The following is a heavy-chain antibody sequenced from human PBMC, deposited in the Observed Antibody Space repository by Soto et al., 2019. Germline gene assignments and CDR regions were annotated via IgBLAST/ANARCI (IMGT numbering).Heavy chain of an antibody. V-gene: IGHV4-59*01. D-gene: IGHD3-10*01. CDR1: GGSISSYY. J-gene: IGHJ4*01. CDR3: ARDRGHLY. Sequence: GPGPGPPSETLSLTCTVSGGSISSYYWSWIRQPPXKGXXXSXHXXXXXXXXXXXXLKSRVTISVDTSKNQFSLKLSSVTAADTAVYYCARDRGHLYWGHVTLVTVFS. CDR2: XXXXXXX.